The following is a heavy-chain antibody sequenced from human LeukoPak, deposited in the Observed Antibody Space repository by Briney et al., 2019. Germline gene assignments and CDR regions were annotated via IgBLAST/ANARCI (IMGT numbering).Heavy chain of an antibody. CDR2: ISNSGST. V-gene: IGHV4-61*01. Sequence: SETLSLTCTVSGGSVSSASNYWSWIRQPPGKGLEWIGYISNSGSTNYNPSLKSRVTISLDTSKNQFSLKLSSVTAADTAVYYCARGRVIGSGAFDIWGQGTILTVSS. D-gene: IGHD2/OR15-2a*01. J-gene: IGHJ3*02. CDR1: GGSVSSASNY. CDR3: ARGRVIGSGAFDI.